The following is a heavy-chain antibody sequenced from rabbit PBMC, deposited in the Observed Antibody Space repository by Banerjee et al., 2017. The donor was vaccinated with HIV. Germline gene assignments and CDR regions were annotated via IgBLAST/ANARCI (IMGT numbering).Heavy chain of an antibody. Sequence: QSLEESGGDLVKPGASLTLTCKASGFDLSSYYYMCWVRQAPGKGLEWIACIYAGSSGSTYHANWAKGRFTISKTSSTTVTLQMTSLTAADTATYFCARFLDAAYADYDYTTIFNLWGPGTLVTVS. J-gene: IGHJ4*01. CDR3: ARFLDAAYADYDYTTIFNL. CDR2: IYAGSSGST. D-gene: IGHD6-1*01. CDR1: GFDLSSYYY. V-gene: IGHV1S40*01.